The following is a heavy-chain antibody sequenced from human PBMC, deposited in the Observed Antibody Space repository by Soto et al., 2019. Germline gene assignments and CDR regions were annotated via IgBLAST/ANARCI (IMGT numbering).Heavy chain of an antibody. Sequence: SETLSLTCTVSGGSISSSSYYWGWIRQPPGKGLEWIGSIYYSGSTYYNPSLKSRVTISVDTSKNQFSLKLSSVTAADTAVYYCARHEIGGRFLEWKPDRRDAFDIWGQGTMVTVSS. CDR3: ARHEIGGRFLEWKPDRRDAFDI. V-gene: IGHV4-39*01. CDR2: IYYSGST. J-gene: IGHJ3*02. D-gene: IGHD3-3*01. CDR1: GGSISSSSYY.